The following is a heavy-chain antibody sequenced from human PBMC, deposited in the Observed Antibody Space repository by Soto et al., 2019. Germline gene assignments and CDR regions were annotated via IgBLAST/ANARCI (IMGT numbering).Heavy chain of an antibody. CDR3: AKATLRVVHPLVFDH. J-gene: IGHJ4*02. CDR1: GYNFIAYF. CDR2: INSNSGGT. V-gene: IGHV1-2*02. Sequence: GASVKVSCKSSGYNFIAYFIHWVRQAPGQGPEWMGWINSNSGGTMYAEKFQGRFTISRDNSKNTLYLQMNSLRAEDTAVYYCAKATLRVVHPLVFDHWGQGSLVTVSS. D-gene: IGHD3-3*01.